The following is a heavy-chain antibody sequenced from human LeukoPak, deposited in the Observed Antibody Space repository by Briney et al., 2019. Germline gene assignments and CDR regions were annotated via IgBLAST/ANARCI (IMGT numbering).Heavy chain of an antibody. CDR2: ISYDGSNK. Sequence: GGSLRLSCAASGFTFSSYGMHWVRQAPGKGLEWVAVISYDGSNKYYADSVKGRFTISRDNSKNTLYLQMNSLRAEDTAVYYCARDKGSYYDFWSGYRDAFDIWGQGTMVTVSS. D-gene: IGHD3-3*01. V-gene: IGHV3-30*03. J-gene: IGHJ3*02. CDR3: ARDKGSYYDFWSGYRDAFDI. CDR1: GFTFSSYG.